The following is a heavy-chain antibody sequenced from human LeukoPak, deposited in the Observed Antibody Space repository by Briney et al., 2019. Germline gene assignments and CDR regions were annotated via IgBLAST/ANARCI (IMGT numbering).Heavy chain of an antibody. J-gene: IGHJ3*02. CDR2: IYYTGST. D-gene: IGHD1-1*01. Sequence: SETLSLTCIVSGGSITSHYWSWIRQPPGKGLEWIGCIYYTGSTNYNSSLKSRVTISVDTSENRFSLKLSSVTAADTAVYYCATDRERAFDIWGQGTMVTVSS. CDR3: ATDRERAFDI. CDR1: GGSITSHY. V-gene: IGHV4-59*11.